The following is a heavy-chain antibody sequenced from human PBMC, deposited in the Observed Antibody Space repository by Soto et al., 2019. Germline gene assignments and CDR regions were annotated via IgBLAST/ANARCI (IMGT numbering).Heavy chain of an antibody. V-gene: IGHV3-30-3*01. CDR3: ARAPPYYYDSSGYTLGAFDI. D-gene: IGHD3-22*01. CDR1: GFTFSSYA. CDR2: ISYDGSNK. Sequence: QVQLVESGGGVVQPGRSLSLSCAASGFTFSSYAMHWVRQAPGKGLEWVAVISYDGSNKYYADSVKGRFTISRDNSKNTLYLQMNSLRAEDTAVYYCARAPPYYYDSSGYTLGAFDIWGQGTMVTVSS. J-gene: IGHJ3*02.